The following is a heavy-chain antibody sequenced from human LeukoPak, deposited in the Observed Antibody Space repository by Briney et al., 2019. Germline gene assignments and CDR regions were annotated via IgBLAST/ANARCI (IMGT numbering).Heavy chain of an antibody. D-gene: IGHD6-13*01. CDR1: GGTFSSYA. CDR2: VIPIFGTA. V-gene: IGHV1-69*05. CDR3: ASSAAPYSSSWSRYYYYMDV. J-gene: IGHJ6*03. Sequence: SVKVSCKASGGTFSSYAISWVRQAPGQGLEWMGGVIPIFGTANYAQKFQGRVTITTDESTSTAYMELSSLRSEDTAVYYCASSAAPYSSSWSRYYYYMDVWCKGTTVTVSS.